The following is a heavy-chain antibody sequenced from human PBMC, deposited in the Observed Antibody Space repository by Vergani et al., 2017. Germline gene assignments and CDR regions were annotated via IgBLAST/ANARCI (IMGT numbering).Heavy chain of an antibody. V-gene: IGHV1-69*02. CDR1: GGTFSSYT. Sequence: QVQLVQSGAEVKKPGSSVKVSCKASGGTFSSYTISWVRQAPGQGLEWMGRIIPILGIANYAQKFQGRVTITADKSTSTAYMELSSLRSEDTAVYYCARGYSNYDYYMDVWGKGTTVTVSS. CDR3: ARGYSNYDYYMDV. J-gene: IGHJ6*03. D-gene: IGHD4-11*01. CDR2: IIPILGIA.